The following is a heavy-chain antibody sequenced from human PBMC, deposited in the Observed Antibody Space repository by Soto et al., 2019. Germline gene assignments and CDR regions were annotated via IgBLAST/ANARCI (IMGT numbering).Heavy chain of an antibody. D-gene: IGHD2-8*01. CDR3: ARGGYCSNGVCYSSYYGLDV. CDR2: INSDGSST. J-gene: IGHJ6*02. V-gene: IGHV3-74*01. Sequence: LRLSCAASGPTFSSYWMHWVRQAPGKGLVWVSRINSDGSSTSYADSVKGRFTISRDNAKNTLYLQMNSLRAEDTAVYYCARGGYCSNGVCYSSYYGLDVWGQGTTVTVSS. CDR1: GPTFSSYW.